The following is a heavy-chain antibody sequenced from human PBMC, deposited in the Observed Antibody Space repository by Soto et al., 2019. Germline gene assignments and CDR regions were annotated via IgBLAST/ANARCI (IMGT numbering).Heavy chain of an antibody. CDR1: GYTFTSYG. J-gene: IGHJ6*03. CDR2: ISAYNGNT. CDR3: ARVTQDVVIPAAMLYYYYYMDV. D-gene: IGHD2-2*01. Sequence: ASVKVSCKASGYTFTSYGISWVRQAPGQGLEWMGWISAYNGNTNYAQKLQGRVTMTTDTSTSTAYMELRSLRSDDTAVYYCARVTQDVVIPAAMLYYYYYMDVWGKGTTVTVSS. V-gene: IGHV1-18*01.